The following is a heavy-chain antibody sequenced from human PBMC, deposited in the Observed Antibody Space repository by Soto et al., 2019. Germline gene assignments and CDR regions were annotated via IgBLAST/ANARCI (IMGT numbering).Heavy chain of an antibody. Sequence: QVQLVQSGAEVKKPGSSVKVSCKASGGTFSSYAISWVRQAPGQGLEWMGGIIPIFGTANYAQKFQGRVTITADESTSKAYMELSSLRSEDTAVYYCARDRGCSGGSCYFYYFQHWGQGTLVTVSS. J-gene: IGHJ1*01. CDR2: IIPIFGTA. CDR3: ARDRGCSGGSCYFYYFQH. D-gene: IGHD2-15*01. CDR1: GGTFSSYA. V-gene: IGHV1-69*01.